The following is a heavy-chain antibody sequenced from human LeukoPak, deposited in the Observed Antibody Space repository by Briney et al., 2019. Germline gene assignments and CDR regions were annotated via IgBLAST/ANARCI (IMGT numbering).Heavy chain of an antibody. V-gene: IGHV3-23*01. CDR2: LGASGGST. CDR1: GFTFNTYW. D-gene: IGHD2-2*01. J-gene: IGHJ4*02. Sequence: QPGGSLRLSCAASGFTFNTYWMSWVRQAPGKGLEWVSSLGASGGSTYYADSVKGRFTISRDNSKNTLNLQMSSLRAEDTALYYCAKKGSRLVESNFDYWGQGILVTVSS. CDR3: AKKGSRLVESNFDY.